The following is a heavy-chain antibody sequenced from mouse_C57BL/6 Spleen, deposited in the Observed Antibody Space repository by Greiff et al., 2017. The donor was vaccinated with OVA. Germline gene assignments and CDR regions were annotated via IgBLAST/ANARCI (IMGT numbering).Heavy chain of an antibody. Sequence: VQLQQSGAELVRPGASVKLSCTASGFNIKDDYMHWVKQRPEQGLEWIGWIDPENGDTEYASKFQGPATLTADTSSNPAYLQLRSLTSENTAIYYCTTGYYGSSLYWYVDVWGTGTTVTVSA. V-gene: IGHV14-4*01. D-gene: IGHD1-1*01. J-gene: IGHJ1*03. CDR2: IDPENGDT. CDR1: GFNIKDDY. CDR3: TTGYYGSSLYWYVDV.